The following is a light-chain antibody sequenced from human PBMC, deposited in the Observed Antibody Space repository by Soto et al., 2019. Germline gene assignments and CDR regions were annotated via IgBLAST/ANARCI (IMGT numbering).Light chain of an antibody. CDR1: QSVSSN. CDR2: GAS. Sequence: EIVMTQSPATLSVSPGERATLSCRASQSVSSNLAWYQQKPGQAPRLLIYGASTRATGIPARFSGSGSGTEFTLTISSLQSEDFALYYCQQYNNWPQTFGQGTKVELK. V-gene: IGKV3-15*01. J-gene: IGKJ1*01. CDR3: QQYNNWPQT.